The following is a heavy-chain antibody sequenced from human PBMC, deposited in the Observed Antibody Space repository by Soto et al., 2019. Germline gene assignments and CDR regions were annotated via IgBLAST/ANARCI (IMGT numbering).Heavy chain of an antibody. Sequence: SETLSLTCTVSGGSISSYYWSWSRQPPWKGLEWIGYIYYSGSTNYNPSLKSRVTISVDTSKNQFSLKLSSVTAADTAVYYCARQGRYYDFWSGQQYYFDYWGQGTLVTVS. CDR1: GGSISSYY. V-gene: IGHV4-59*08. CDR3: ARQGRYYDFWSGQQYYFDY. D-gene: IGHD3-3*01. CDR2: IYYSGST. J-gene: IGHJ4*02.